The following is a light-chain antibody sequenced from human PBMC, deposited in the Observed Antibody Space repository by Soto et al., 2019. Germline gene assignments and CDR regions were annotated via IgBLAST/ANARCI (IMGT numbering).Light chain of an antibody. J-gene: IGLJ3*02. V-gene: IGLV1-40*01. CDR1: SYNIGAGYD. CDR3: QSYDSSRSGSV. CDR2: GNS. Sequence: QTVVTQPPSVSGAPGQRVTISCTGSSYNIGAGYDVPWYQQLPGTAPKLLIYGNSNRPSGVPDRFSGSKSGTSASLAITGLQAEDEADYYCQSYDSSRSGSVFGGGTKLTVL.